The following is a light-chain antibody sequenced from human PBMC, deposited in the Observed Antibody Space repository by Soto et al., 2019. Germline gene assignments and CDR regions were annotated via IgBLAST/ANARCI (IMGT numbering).Light chain of an antibody. CDR3: QQRSNWPPIT. Sequence: ILLPQSPANLSLSPGERPTIPWRATHSVSTYLAWYQQKTGQAPRLLIYDASNRATGIPARFSGSGSGTDFTLTISSLEPEDFAAYDCQQRSNWPPITFGQGTRLEIK. J-gene: IGKJ5*01. CDR2: DAS. V-gene: IGKV3-11*01. CDR1: HSVSTY.